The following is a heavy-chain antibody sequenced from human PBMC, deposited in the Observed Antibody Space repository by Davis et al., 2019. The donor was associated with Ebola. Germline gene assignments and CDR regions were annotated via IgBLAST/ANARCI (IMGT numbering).Heavy chain of an antibody. J-gene: IGHJ6*02. V-gene: IGHV3-74*01. CDR1: GFTFSRYW. D-gene: IGHD2-8*01. Sequence: GESLKISCAASGFTFSRYWMHWVRQAPGKGLVWVSRMNSDGSSTSYADSVKGRFTISRDNAKNTLYLQMNSLRAEDTAVYYCARGGRVFYYGMDVWGQGTTVIVSS. CDR3: ARGGRVFYYGMDV. CDR2: MNSDGSST.